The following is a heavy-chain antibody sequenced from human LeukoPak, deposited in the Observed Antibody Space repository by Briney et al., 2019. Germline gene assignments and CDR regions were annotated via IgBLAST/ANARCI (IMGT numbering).Heavy chain of an antibody. J-gene: IGHJ1*01. V-gene: IGHV3-30-3*01. D-gene: IGHD4-11*01. Sequence: PGRSLRLSCAASGFTFSSYAMHWVRQAPGKGLEWVAVISYDGSNKYYADSVKGRFTISRDNSKNTLYLQMNSLGADDTAVYYCATYSILNAREFRYWGQGTLVTVTS. CDR3: ATYSILNAREFRY. CDR2: ISYDGSNK. CDR1: GFTFSSYA.